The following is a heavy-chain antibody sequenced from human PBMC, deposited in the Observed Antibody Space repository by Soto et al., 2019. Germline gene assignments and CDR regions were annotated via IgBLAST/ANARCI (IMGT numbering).Heavy chain of an antibody. CDR3: ARDYSGYYYYYGMDV. J-gene: IGHJ6*02. CDR1: GGSISSGDYY. CDR2: IYYSGST. D-gene: IGHD1-26*01. V-gene: IGHV4-30-4*01. Sequence: SETLSLTCTVSGGSISSGDYYWSWIRQPPGKGLEWIGYIYYSGSTYYNPSLKSRVTISVDTSKNQFSLKLSSVTAADTAVYYCARDYSGYYYYYGMDVWGQGTTVTVSS.